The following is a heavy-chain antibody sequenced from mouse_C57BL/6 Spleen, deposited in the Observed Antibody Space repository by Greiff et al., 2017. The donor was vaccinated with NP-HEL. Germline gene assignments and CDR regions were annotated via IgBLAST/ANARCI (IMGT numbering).Heavy chain of an antibody. D-gene: IGHD1-1*01. J-gene: IGHJ1*03. CDR2: IRSKSNNYAT. CDR1: GFSFNTYA. Sequence: EVKLVESGGGLVQPKGSLKLSCAASGFSFNTYAMNWVRQAPGKGLEWVARIRSKSNNYATYYADSVKDRFTISRDDSESMLYLQMNNLKTEDTAMYYCVRHLDYYGSSYWYFDVWGTGTTVTVSS. V-gene: IGHV10-1*01. CDR3: VRHLDYYGSSYWYFDV.